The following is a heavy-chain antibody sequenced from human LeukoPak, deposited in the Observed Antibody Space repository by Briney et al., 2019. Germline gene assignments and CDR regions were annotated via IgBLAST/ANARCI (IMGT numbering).Heavy chain of an antibody. V-gene: IGHV1-18*01. CDR3: ARSGWGNRQAFDI. J-gene: IGHJ3*02. CDR1: DYTFTSYG. D-gene: IGHD6-19*01. Sequence: ASVKVSCKASDYTFTSYGISWVRQAPGQGLEWMGWISGYNGNTKYAQKVQGRVTMTTDTSTSTAYMELRSLRSDDTAVCYCARSGWGNRQAFDIWGQGTMVTVSS. CDR2: ISGYNGNT.